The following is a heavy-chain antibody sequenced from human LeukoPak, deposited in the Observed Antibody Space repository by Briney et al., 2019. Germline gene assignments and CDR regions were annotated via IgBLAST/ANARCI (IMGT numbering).Heavy chain of an antibody. D-gene: IGHD3-10*01. V-gene: IGHV3-21*04. CDR3: ATLTLYYGSGSYFDY. CDR1: GFTFSSYS. Sequence: GGSLRLSCAASGFTFSSYSMNWVRQAPGKGLEWVSSISSSSSYIYYADSVKGRFTISRDNAKNSLYLQMNSLRAEDTALYYCATLTLYYGSGSYFDYWGQGTLVAVSS. J-gene: IGHJ4*02. CDR2: ISSSSSYI.